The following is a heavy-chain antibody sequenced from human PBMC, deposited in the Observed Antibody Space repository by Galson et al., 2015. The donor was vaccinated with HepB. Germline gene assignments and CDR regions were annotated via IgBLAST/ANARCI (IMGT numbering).Heavy chain of an antibody. D-gene: IGHD3-10*01. CDR3: ARDRTPSIWFGVHRIELQGDAFDI. J-gene: IGHJ3*02. CDR1: GFTFSSYA. V-gene: IGHV3-30-3*01. Sequence: SLRLSCAASGFTFSSYAMHWVRQAPGKGLEWVAVISYDGSNKYYADSVKGRFTISRDNSKNTLYLQMNSLRAEDTAVYYCARDRTPSIWFGVHRIELQGDAFDIWGQGTMVTVSS. CDR2: ISYDGSNK.